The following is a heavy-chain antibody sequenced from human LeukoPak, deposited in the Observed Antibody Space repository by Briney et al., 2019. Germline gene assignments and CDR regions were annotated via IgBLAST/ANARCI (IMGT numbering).Heavy chain of an antibody. Sequence: SQTLSLTCTVSGGSISSGDYYWSWIRQPPGKGLEWIGYIYYSGSTYYNPSPKSRVTISVDTSKNQFSLKLSSVTAADTAVYYCARSTYDSSGYYYSLYYYGMDVWGQGTTVTVSS. J-gene: IGHJ6*02. CDR3: ARSTYDSSGYYYSLYYYGMDV. V-gene: IGHV4-30-4*01. CDR2: IYYSGST. D-gene: IGHD3-22*01. CDR1: GGSISSGDYY.